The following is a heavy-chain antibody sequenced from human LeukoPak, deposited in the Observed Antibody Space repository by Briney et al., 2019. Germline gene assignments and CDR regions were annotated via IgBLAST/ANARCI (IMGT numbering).Heavy chain of an antibody. V-gene: IGHV4-39*07. CDR3: ARDLDYYGSGSYYQIEY. Sequence: SETLSLTCTVSGGSISSSYYWGWIRQPPGKGLEWIGSIYYSGSTYYNPSLKSRVTISVDTSKNQFSLKLNSVTAADTAVYYCARDLDYYGSGSYYQIEYWGQGTLVTVSS. CDR2: IYYSGST. D-gene: IGHD3-10*01. CDR1: GGSISSSYY. J-gene: IGHJ4*02.